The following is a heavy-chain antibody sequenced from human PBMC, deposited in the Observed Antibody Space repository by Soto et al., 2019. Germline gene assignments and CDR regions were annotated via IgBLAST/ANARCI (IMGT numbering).Heavy chain of an antibody. J-gene: IGHJ4*02. CDR2: ITAYSGNT. D-gene: IGHD3-10*01. CDR1: GYTFTSYG. V-gene: IGHV1-18*01. Sequence: ASVKVSCKASGYTFTSYGINWVRQAPGQGLEWMGWITAYSGNTKYAQKFQGRVTMTTDTSTSTAYMELRSLRSDDTAVYYCARAFGSGSYYELAYWGQGIRVTVAS. CDR3: ARAFGSGSYYELAY.